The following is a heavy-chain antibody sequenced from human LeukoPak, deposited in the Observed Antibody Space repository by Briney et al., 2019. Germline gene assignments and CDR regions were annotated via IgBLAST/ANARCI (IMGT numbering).Heavy chain of an antibody. D-gene: IGHD3-22*01. Sequence: ASVKVSCKASGYTFTDYYMHWVRQAPGQGLEWMGWINPNSGGTNYAQKFQGRVTMTRDTSISTAYMELSRLRSDDTAVYYCARVLGNYYDSSGYYPADDYWGQGALVTVSS. V-gene: IGHV1-2*02. CDR1: GYTFTDYY. CDR2: INPNSGGT. J-gene: IGHJ4*02. CDR3: ARVLGNYYDSSGYYPADDY.